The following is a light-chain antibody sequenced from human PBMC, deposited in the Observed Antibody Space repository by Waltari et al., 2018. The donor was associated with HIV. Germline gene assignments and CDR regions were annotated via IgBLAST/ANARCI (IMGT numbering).Light chain of an antibody. CDR3: SSYAATTTIV. Sequence: QSVLTQPASVSGSPGQSITISCTGTNSDIGAYDLVSWYQQHPGKAPKLLIYEVTIRSPGISYRFSGSKSGNTASMTISGLQAEDEAHYYCSSYAATTTIVFGGGTRLTVL. J-gene: IGLJ3*02. CDR1: NSDIGAYDL. CDR2: EVT. V-gene: IGLV2-14*01.